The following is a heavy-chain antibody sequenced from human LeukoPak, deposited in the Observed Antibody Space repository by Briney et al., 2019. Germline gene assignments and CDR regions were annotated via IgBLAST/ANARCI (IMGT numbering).Heavy chain of an antibody. CDR3: AKGGYEYDSSGHNYFDY. CDR2: ISSSSSYI. CDR1: GFTFSSYS. V-gene: IGHV3-21*01. J-gene: IGHJ4*02. Sequence: AGGSLRLSCAASGFTFSSYSINWVRQAPGKGLEWVSSISSSSSYIYYADSVKGRFTISRDNAKNSLYLQMNSLRAEDTAVYYCAKGGYEYDSSGHNYFDYWGQGTLVTVSS. D-gene: IGHD3-22*01.